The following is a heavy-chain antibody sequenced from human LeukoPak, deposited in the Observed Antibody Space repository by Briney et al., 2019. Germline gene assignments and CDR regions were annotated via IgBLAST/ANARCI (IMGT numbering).Heavy chain of an antibody. V-gene: IGHV4-39*01. D-gene: IGHD3-9*01. CDR2: IYYSGST. CDR1: GGSISSSNYY. CDR3: ASVAYYDILTGILG. J-gene: IGHJ4*02. Sequence: KPSETLSLTCTVSGGSISSSNYYWGWIRQPPGKGLEWIGSIYYSGSTYYNPSLKSRVTISVDTSKNQFSLKLSSVTAADTAVYYCASVAYYDILTGILGWGQGTLVTVSS.